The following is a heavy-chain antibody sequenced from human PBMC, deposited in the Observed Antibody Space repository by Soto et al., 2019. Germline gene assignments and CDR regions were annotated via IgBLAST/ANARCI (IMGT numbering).Heavy chain of an antibody. CDR1: GGSISTSNW. CDR3: ARTTTSRTRFDY. D-gene: IGHD1-1*01. J-gene: IGHJ4*02. V-gene: IGHV4-4*02. Sequence: QVQLQESGPGLVKPSGTLSLTCAVSGGSISTSNWWRWVRQPPGKGLEWSGEVYHSGSTNYNPCFNTRVGMSLAKSENQLSLKLNSVTAADTALYYCARTTTSRTRFDYWGQGSLVTVSS. CDR2: VYHSGST.